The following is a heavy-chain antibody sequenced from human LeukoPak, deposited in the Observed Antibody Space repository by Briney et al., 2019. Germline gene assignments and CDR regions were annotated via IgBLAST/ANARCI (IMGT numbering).Heavy chain of an antibody. V-gene: IGHV4-59*12. CDR3: ARTGVLWFGESLWFDY. CDR1: GGSISSYY. D-gene: IGHD3-10*01. Sequence: SETLSLTCTVSGGSISSYYWSWIRQPPGKGLEWIGYIYYSGSTNYNPSLKSRVTISVDTSKNQFSLKLSSVTAADTAVYYCARTGVLWFGESLWFDYWGQGTLVTVSS. CDR2: IYYSGST. J-gene: IGHJ4*02.